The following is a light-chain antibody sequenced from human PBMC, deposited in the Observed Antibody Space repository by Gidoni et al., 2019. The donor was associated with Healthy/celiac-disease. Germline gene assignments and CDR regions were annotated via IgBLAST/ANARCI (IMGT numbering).Light chain of an antibody. CDR2: DAS. Sequence: EIVLTQSPATLSLSPGERATLSCRASQSVSSYLAWYQQNPGQAPRLLIYDASNRAPGIPARFSGSGSGTDFTLTISSLEPEDFAVYYCQQRSNWPRGSFGQGTKLEIK. J-gene: IGKJ2*04. CDR3: QQRSNWPRGS. V-gene: IGKV3-11*01. CDR1: QSVSSY.